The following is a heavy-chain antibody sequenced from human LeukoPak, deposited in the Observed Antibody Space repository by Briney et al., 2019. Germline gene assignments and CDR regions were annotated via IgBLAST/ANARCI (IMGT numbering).Heavy chain of an antibody. J-gene: IGHJ3*02. CDR3: AKAGWYSAKTYATYDDAYDI. CDR2: ISAGGGGT. Sequence: GGSLRLSCAVSGFTVSSNFMSWVRQAPGKWLQWVSSISAGGGGTYYADSVKGRFTISRDNSNKKVFLEMNSLRADDTAVYYCAKAGWYSAKTYATYDDAYDIWGQGTMVTVSS. CDR1: GFTVSSNF. V-gene: IGHV3-23*01. D-gene: IGHD1-26*01.